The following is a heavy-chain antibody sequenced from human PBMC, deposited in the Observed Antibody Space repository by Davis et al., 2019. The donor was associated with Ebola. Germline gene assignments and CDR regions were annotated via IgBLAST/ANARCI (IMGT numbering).Heavy chain of an antibody. CDR2: IKQDGSEK. J-gene: IGHJ4*02. CDR1: GFTFSNAW. Sequence: GESLKISCTASGFTFSNAWMNWVRQAPGKGLEWVANIKQDGSEKYYVDSVKGRFTISRDNAKNSLYLQMNSLRAEDTAVYYCAGSGYYFYWGQGTLVTVSS. D-gene: IGHD3-3*01. CDR3: AGSGYYFY. V-gene: IGHV3-7*03.